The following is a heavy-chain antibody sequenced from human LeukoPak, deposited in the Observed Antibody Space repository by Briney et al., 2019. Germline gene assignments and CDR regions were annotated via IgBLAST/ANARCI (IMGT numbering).Heavy chain of an antibody. CDR2: IYYSGST. CDR1: GGSISSYY. Sequence: SETLSLTCTVSGGSISSYYWSWIRQPPGKGLEWIGYIYYSGSTNYNPSLKSRVTISVDTSKNQFSLKLSSVTAADTAVYYCARFYSNYGVDRWFDPWGQGTLVTVSS. V-gene: IGHV4-59*01. J-gene: IGHJ5*02. CDR3: ARFYSNYGVDRWFDP. D-gene: IGHD4-11*01.